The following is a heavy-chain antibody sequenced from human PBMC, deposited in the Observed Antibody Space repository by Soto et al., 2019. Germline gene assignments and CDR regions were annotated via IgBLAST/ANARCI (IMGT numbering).Heavy chain of an antibody. CDR1: GDSISDTRYY. J-gene: IGHJ6*02. V-gene: IGHV4-30-4*01. CDR2: XYXSXXT. CDR3: ASSSLYGMDV. Sequence: SETLSLTCSVLGDSISDTRYYWSWIRQPPGXGLXXXGNXYXSXXTXXXPSLKSRLIISIDTSKNQFSLKVGSVTAADTAVYYCASSSLYGMDVWGQGTTVTVS.